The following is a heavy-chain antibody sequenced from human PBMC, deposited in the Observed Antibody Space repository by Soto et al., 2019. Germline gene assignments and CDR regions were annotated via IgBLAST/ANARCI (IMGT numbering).Heavy chain of an antibody. Sequence: GASLKISCKGSGYSFISYWIGWVRQMPGKGLEWMGIIYPGDSSTRYSPSFQGQVTISADKSISTAYLQWSSLKASDTAIYYCARHVTTNYYYYMDVWGKGTTVTVSS. CDR3: ARHVTTNYYYYMDV. J-gene: IGHJ6*03. D-gene: IGHD4-4*01. V-gene: IGHV5-51*01. CDR2: IYPGDSST. CDR1: GYSFISYW.